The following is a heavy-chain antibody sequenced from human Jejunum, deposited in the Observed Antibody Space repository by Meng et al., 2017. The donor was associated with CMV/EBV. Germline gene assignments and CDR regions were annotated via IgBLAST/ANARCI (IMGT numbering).Heavy chain of an antibody. D-gene: IGHD6-19*01. J-gene: IGHJ4*02. CDR2: INAANGKT. CDR3: ARIPGNGWYAAFDY. CDR1: GYSFTSYA. Sequence: ASGYSFTSYAMHWVRQAPGQRLEWMGWINAANGKTEYSQKFQGRVTITRDTSASTAYMDLTNLRSEDTAVYYCARIPGNGWYAAFDYWGQGTLVTVSS. V-gene: IGHV1-3*01.